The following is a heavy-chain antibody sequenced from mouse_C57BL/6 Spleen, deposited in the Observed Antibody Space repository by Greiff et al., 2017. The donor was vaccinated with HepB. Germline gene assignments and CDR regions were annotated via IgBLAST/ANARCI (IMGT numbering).Heavy chain of an antibody. Sequence: VQLQQSGAELVRPGTSVKLSCKASGYTFTSYWMHWVKQRPGQGLEWIGVIDPSDSYTNYNQKFKGKATLTVDTSSSTAYMQLSSLTSEDSAVYYCAHITTVVADYWGQGTTLTVSS. CDR1: GYTFTSYW. D-gene: IGHD1-1*01. J-gene: IGHJ2*01. CDR3: AHITTVVADY. V-gene: IGHV1-59*01. CDR2: IDPSDSYT.